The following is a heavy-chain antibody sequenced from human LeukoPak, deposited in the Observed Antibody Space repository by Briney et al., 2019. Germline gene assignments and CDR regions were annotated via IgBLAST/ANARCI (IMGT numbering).Heavy chain of an antibody. CDR2: ISAYNGNT. J-gene: IGHJ5*02. Sequence: ASVKVSCKASGYTFTSYGISWVRQAPGQGLEWMGWISAYNGNTNYAQKLQGRVTMTTDTSTSTAYMELRSLRSDDTAVYYCARDLLVVRATYWFDPWGQGTLVTVSS. CDR1: GYTFTSYG. D-gene: IGHD1-26*01. CDR3: ARDLLVVRATYWFDP. V-gene: IGHV1-18*01.